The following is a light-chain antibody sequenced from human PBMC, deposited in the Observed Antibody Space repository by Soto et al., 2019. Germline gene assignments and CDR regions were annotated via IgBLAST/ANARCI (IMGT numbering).Light chain of an antibody. Sequence: EIVLTQSPGTLSLSPGERATLSCRASQSVSSGYLAWYQQKPGQAPRLLIYGASSRATGIPDRFSGSGSGTDFPLTISRLEPEGFAVYYCQQYGGSPTWTFGQGTKVEIK. CDR2: GAS. V-gene: IGKV3-20*01. J-gene: IGKJ1*01. CDR1: QSVSSGY. CDR3: QQYGGSPTWT.